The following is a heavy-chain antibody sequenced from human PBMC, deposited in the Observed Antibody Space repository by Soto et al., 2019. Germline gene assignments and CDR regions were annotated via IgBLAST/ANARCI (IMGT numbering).Heavy chain of an antibody. CDR1: GGSISSYY. CDR3: ARRYGSGFDF. D-gene: IGHD3-10*01. J-gene: IGHJ4*02. V-gene: IGHV4-59*08. Sequence: LSLTCTVSGGSISSYYWSWIRQPPGKGLEWIGYIYYSGSTNYNPSLKSRVTISVDTSKNQFSLKLSSVTAADTAVYYCARRYGSGFDFWGQGTLVTVSS. CDR2: IYYSGST.